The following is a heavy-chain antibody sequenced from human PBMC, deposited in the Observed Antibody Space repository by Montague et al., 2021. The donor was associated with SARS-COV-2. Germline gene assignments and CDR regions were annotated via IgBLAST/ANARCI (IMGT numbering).Heavy chain of an antibody. CDR2: IYTSGST. V-gene: IGHV4-61*02. CDR3: AVELNYFFDY. CDR1: GDSVSSGSYY. J-gene: IGHJ4*02. D-gene: IGHD1-7*01. Sequence: TLSLTCTVFGDSVSSGSYYWSWIRQPAGKGLEWIGRIYTSGSTNYNPSLKSRVTISVDTSKNQFSLKLSSVTAADTAVYFCAVELNYFFDYWGQGFLVSVSS.